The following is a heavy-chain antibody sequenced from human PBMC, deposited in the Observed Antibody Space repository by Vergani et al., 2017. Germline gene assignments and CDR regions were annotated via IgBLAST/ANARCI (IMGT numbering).Heavy chain of an antibody. CDR1: GYSISSGYY. J-gene: IGHJ4*02. V-gene: IGHV4-38-2*01. CDR3: ARVGVRGVPFDY. Sequence: QVQLQESGPGLVKPSETLSLTCAVSGYSISSGYYWGWIRQPPGKGLEWIGSIYHSGSTYYNPSLKSRVTISVDTSKNQFSLKLSSVTAADTAVYYCARVGVRGVPFDYWGQGTLVTVSS. D-gene: IGHD3-10*01. CDR2: IYHSGST.